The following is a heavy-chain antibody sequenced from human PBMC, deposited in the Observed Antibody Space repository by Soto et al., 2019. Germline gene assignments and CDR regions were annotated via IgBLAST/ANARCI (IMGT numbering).Heavy chain of an antibody. J-gene: IGHJ4*02. CDR3: ARDLIIVGTPGDDFDY. D-gene: IGHD5-12*01. V-gene: IGHV3-74*01. CDR2: ITPDGSYT. Sequence: EVPLVESGGGLVQPGGSLRLSCATSGFTFSNYWMHWVRQAPGKGLMWVARITPDGSYTSYADSVKGRFTISRDNAKNTLYLQMNGLRAEDTAIYYCARDLIIVGTPGDDFDYWGQGTLVAVSS. CDR1: GFTFSNYW.